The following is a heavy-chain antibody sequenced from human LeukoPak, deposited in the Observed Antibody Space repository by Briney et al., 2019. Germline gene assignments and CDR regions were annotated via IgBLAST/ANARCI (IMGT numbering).Heavy chain of an antibody. J-gene: IGHJ4*02. V-gene: IGHV3-7*03. CDR3: ASLPPSFDS. CDR2: IKYDGSER. CDR1: GFPFSSHW. Sequence: GGSLRLSCAASGFPFSSHWMSWVRQAPGKGLEWVGNIKYDGSERQYVDSVKGGFTISRDNSKNTLYLQMNSLRAEDTAMYYCASLPPSFDSWGQGTLVTVCS.